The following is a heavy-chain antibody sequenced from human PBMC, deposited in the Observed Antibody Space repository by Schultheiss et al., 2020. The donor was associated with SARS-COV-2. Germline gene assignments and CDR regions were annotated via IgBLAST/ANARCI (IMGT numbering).Heavy chain of an antibody. CDR2: IYSGGST. V-gene: IGHV3-66*02. D-gene: IGHD4-23*01. CDR3: ARDTTVVTGWYYGMDV. CDR1: GFTVSSNY. J-gene: IGHJ6*02. Sequence: GESLKISCAASGFTVSSNYMSWVRQAPGKGLEWVSVIYSGGSTYYADSVKGRFTISRDNSKNTLYLQMNSLRAEDTAVYYCARDTTVVTGWYYGMDVWGQGTTVTVSS.